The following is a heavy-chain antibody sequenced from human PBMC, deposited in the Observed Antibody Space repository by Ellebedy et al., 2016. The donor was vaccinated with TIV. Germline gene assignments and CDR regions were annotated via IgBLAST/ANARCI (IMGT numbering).Heavy chain of an antibody. CDR1: GFTFSSYA. J-gene: IGHJ3*02. CDR3: ARDLYYYDSSGYYGRAGAFDI. D-gene: IGHD3-22*01. Sequence: GESLKISCAASGFTFSSYAMHWVRQAPGKGLEWVAVISYDGSNKYYADSVKGRFTISRDNSKNTLYLQMNSLRAEDMAVYYCARDLYYYDSSGYYGRAGAFDIWGQGTMVTVSS. V-gene: IGHV3-30-3*01. CDR2: ISYDGSNK.